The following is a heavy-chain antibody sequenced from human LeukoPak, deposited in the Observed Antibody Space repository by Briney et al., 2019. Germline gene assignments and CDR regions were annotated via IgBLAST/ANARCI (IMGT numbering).Heavy chain of an antibody. CDR1: GYTFTGYY. J-gene: IGHJ6*03. CDR2: INPNSGGT. CDR3: ARAPKDQLLWGYYYMDV. Sequence: GASVKVSCKASGYTFTGYYMHWVRQAPGQGLEWMGWINPNSGGTNYAQKFQGWVTMTRDTSISTAYMELSRLRSDDTAVYYCARAPKDQLLWGYYYMDVWGKGTTVTVSS. V-gene: IGHV1-2*04. D-gene: IGHD2-2*01.